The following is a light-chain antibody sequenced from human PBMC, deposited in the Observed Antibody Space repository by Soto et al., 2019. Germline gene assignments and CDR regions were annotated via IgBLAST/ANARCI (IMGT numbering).Light chain of an antibody. V-gene: IGLV2-23*02. CDR1: NNDIGGHNH. CDR3: CSYAGVITWV. J-gene: IGLJ3*02. Sequence: QSALTQPASVSGSPGQSITISCTGTNNDIGGHNHVSWYQQHPGNSPKLIIYEVTGRPSGVSNRFSASKSGTTASLTISGLQAEDEADYYCCSYAGVITWVFGGGTKLTVL. CDR2: EVT.